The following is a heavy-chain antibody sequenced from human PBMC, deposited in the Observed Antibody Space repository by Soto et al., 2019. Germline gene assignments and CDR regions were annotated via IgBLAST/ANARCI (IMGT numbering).Heavy chain of an antibody. CDR1: GGSISSSSYY. J-gene: IGHJ4*02. Sequence: PSETLSITCTVSGGSISSSSYYWGWIRQPPGKGLEWIGSIYYSGSTYYNPSLKSRVTISVDTSKNQFSLKLSSVTAADTAVYYCARGDLVVPAAGYYFDYWGQGTLVTVSS. CDR2: IYYSGST. CDR3: ARGDLVVPAAGYYFDY. D-gene: IGHD2-2*01. V-gene: IGHV4-39*01.